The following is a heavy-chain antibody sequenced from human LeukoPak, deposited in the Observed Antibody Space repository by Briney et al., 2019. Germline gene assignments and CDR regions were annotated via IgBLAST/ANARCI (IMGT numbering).Heavy chain of an antibody. CDR3: ARNRGDPSYFDY. Sequence: GGSLRLSCTASGFTFNGYSMNWVRQAPRKWLEWVSYISTSSSYIYYADSVKGRFTISRNNPKNSLYLQMNSLRAEATAVYYCARNRGDPSYFDYWGQGTLVTVSS. CDR1: GFTFNGYS. D-gene: IGHD4-17*01. V-gene: IGHV3-21*01. CDR2: ISTSSSYI. J-gene: IGHJ4*02.